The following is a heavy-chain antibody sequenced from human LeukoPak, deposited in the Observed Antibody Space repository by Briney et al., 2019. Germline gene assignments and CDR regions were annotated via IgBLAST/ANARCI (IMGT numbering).Heavy chain of an antibody. CDR1: GGSFSAYY. CDR3: ASNSGSFSWFDP. D-gene: IGHD1-26*01. CDR2: INHSGST. V-gene: IGHV4-34*01. J-gene: IGHJ5*02. Sequence: SETLSLTCAVYGGSFSAYYWSWIRQPPGKGLEWIGEINHSGSTNYNPSLKSRVTISVDTSNNQFSLKLTSVTAADTAVYYCASNSGSFSWFDPWGQGTLVTVSS.